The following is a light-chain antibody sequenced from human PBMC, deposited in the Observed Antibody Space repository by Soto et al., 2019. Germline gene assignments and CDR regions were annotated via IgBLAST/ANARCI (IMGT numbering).Light chain of an antibody. CDR1: TSDVGRYNY. CDR2: DVS. V-gene: IGLV2-14*03. Sequence: QSVLTQPDSVYGSPEQSISISCTGTTSDVGRYNYVSWYQQHPGEAPKLVIYDVSYRPSWVSNRFSGSKSGVTASLTISGLQAEDEADYYCNSFTTSSTYVFGTGTKVTLL. CDR3: NSFTTSSTYV. J-gene: IGLJ1*01.